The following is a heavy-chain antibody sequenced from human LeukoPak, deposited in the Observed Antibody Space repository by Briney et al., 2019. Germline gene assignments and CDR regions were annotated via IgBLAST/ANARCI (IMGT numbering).Heavy chain of an antibody. CDR2: LRYDGSNK. D-gene: IGHD3-16*01. V-gene: IGHV3-30*02. CDR1: GFTFSSYG. CDR3: AKVGHAVFMITFGGPLDY. Sequence: GGSLRLSCAASGFTFSSYGMHWVRQAPGKGLEWVAFLRYDGSNKYYADSVKGRFTISRDNSKNTLYLQMNSLRAEDTAVYYCAKVGHAVFMITFGGPLDYWGQGTLVTVSS. J-gene: IGHJ4*02.